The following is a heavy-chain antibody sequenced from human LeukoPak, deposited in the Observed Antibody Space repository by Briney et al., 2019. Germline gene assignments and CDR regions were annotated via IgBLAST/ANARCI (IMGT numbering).Heavy chain of an antibody. V-gene: IGHV3-74*01. CDR2: INTDGSST. J-gene: IGHJ4*02. Sequence: PGRSLRLSCAASGVTFSSYYIHWVRQAPGKGLGWVSRINTDGSSTAYADSVKGRFTISRDNAENTLYLQMNSLRAEDTAVYFCARVGGSSDFDYWGQGTLVTVSS. CDR1: GVTFSSYY. CDR3: ARVGGSSDFDY. D-gene: IGHD6-6*01.